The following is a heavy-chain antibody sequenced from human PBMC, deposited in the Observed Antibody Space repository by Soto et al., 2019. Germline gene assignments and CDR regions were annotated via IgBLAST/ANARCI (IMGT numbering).Heavy chain of an antibody. CDR1: GDSISSGYH. J-gene: IGHJ4*02. D-gene: IGHD2-21*01. Sequence: SETVSLTCAVSGDSISSGYHWAWIRQPPEKGLEWVASIYHTGTTYYNPSLTSRVTISVDTSKNQFSLKLSSVTAADSAVYYCPRPHSVGFYPYCAQGTLVXV. CDR2: IYHTGTT. V-gene: IGHV4-38-2*01. CDR3: PRPHSVGFYPY.